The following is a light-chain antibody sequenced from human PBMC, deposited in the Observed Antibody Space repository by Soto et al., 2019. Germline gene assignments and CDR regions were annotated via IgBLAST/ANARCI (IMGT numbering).Light chain of an antibody. Sequence: EIVLTQSPATLSLSPGERATLSCRASQSVSMYLAWYRQKPGQAPRLLIYDASNRATGIPARFSGSGSGTDFTLTISSLEPEDFAVYYCQLRSNWPLYTYGQGTNLEIK. J-gene: IGKJ2*01. CDR1: QSVSMY. CDR2: DAS. V-gene: IGKV3-11*01. CDR3: QLRSNWPLYT.